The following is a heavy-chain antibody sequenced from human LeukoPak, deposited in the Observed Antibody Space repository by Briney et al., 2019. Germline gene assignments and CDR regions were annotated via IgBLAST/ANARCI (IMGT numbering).Heavy chain of an antibody. CDR2: IIPILGIA. V-gene: IGHV1-69*04. CDR1: GGTFSSYT. J-gene: IGHJ4*02. CDR3: ARDRHYDILTGSLFDY. Sequence: SVKVSCKXSGGTFSSYTISWVRQAPGQGLEWMGRIIPILGIANYSQKFQGRVTITADKSTSTAYMELSSLRSEDTAVYYCARDRHYDILTGSLFDYWGQGTLVTVSS. D-gene: IGHD3-9*01.